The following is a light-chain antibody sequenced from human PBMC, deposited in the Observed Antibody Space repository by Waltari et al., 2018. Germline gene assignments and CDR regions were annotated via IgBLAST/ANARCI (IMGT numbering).Light chain of an antibody. CDR1: QSIRTY. V-gene: IGKV3-20*01. CDR3: QNYVRLPAT. J-gene: IGKJ1*01. CDR2: HAS. Sequence: EIMLTQSPGTLSLSPGERATLSCKASQSIRTYLAWYQQKPGQAPRLLIYHASSRATGIPDRFSGSGSGTDFGLTISRLGPEDFAVYYCQNYVRLPATFGQGTKVEIK.